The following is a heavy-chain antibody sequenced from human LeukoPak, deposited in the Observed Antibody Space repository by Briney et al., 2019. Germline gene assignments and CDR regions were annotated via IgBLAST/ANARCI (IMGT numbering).Heavy chain of an antibody. J-gene: IGHJ3*02. V-gene: IGHV5-51*01. CDR3: ARQSRGYSYGSVDYAFDI. D-gene: IGHD5-18*01. CDR2: IYPGDSDT. CDR1: GYSFTSYW. Sequence: GESLKISCKGSGYSFTSYWIGWVRQMPGKGLEWMGIIYPGDSDTRYSPSFQGQVTISADKSISTAYLQWSSLKASDTAMYYCARQSRGYSYGSVDYAFDIWGQGTMVTVSS.